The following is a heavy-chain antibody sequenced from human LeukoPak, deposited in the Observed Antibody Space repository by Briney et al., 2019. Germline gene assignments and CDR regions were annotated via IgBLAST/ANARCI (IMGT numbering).Heavy chain of an antibody. D-gene: IGHD3-10*01. V-gene: IGHV3-66*01. CDR1: RVTASITY. CDR3: ARESGVPPRFYGSGSVTN. Sequence: GGSPRLSSAPSRVTASITYMSCVPQALRKGLGRGSVIYSGGRTYYADSVKGRFTISRDNSKNTLYLQMNSLRAEDTAVYYCARESGVPPRFYGSGSVTNWGQGTLVTVSS. J-gene: IGHJ4*02. CDR2: IYSGGRT.